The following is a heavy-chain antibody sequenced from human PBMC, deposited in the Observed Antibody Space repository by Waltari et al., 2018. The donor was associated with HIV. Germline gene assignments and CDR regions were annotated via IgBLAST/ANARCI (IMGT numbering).Heavy chain of an antibody. CDR2: IKTNTGNP. D-gene: IGHD3-10*01. J-gene: IGHJ6*02. CDR3: ARITMTLGRGMDV. Sequence: QLQLVQSGSELKKPGASVKVSCKASGYTFTNYAMNWVRQAPGQGLEWMGWIKTNTGNPTDAQGFTGRFVFALDTSVSTAYLQISSLKAEDTAVYYWARITMTLGRGMDVWGQGTTVTVSS. V-gene: IGHV7-4-1*02. CDR1: GYTFTNYA.